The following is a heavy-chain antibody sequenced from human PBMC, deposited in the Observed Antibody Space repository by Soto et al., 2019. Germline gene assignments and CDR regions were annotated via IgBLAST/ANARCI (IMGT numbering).Heavy chain of an antibody. Sequence: VQLLESGGGLVQPGGSLRLSCAASGFTFSNYAMSWVRQAPGKGLEWVSAVSGSGGNTYYADSVKGRFTISRDNSKNMQNLKMNSLRTEDTAVYYSAKLNLFVSAAAVTGPFDYWGKGTLVTFSS. D-gene: IGHD6-13*01. V-gene: IGHV3-23*01. J-gene: IGHJ4*02. CDR3: AKLNLFVSAAAVTGPFDY. CDR2: VSGSGGNT. CDR1: GFTFSNYA.